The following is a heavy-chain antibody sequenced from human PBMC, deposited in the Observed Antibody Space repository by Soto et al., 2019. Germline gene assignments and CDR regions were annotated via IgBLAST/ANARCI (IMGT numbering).Heavy chain of an antibody. Sequence: QVQLVEYGGGVVQPGRSLRLSCAASGFTFSSYGMHWVRQAPGKGLEWVAVISYDGSNKYYADSVKGRFTISRDNSKNTLYLQMNSLRAEDTAVYYCAKDASYYFDYWGQGTRVTVSS. CDR1: GFTFSSYG. CDR2: ISYDGSNK. V-gene: IGHV3-30*18. CDR3: AKDASYYFDY. J-gene: IGHJ4*02. D-gene: IGHD3-16*02.